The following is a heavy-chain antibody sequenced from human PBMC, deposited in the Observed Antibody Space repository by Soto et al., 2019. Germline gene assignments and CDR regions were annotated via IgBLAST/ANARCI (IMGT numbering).Heavy chain of an antibody. CDR1: GGTFSSYA. D-gene: IGHD5-12*01. CDR2: IIPIFGTA. Sequence: QVQLVQSGAEVKKPGSSVKVSCKASGGTFSSYAISWVRQAPGQGLEWMGGIIPIFGTANYAQKFQGRVMITADESTSTAYMELSSLRSEDTAVYYCARVPSATALKYYYYYGMDVWGQGTTVTVSS. J-gene: IGHJ6*02. V-gene: IGHV1-69*01. CDR3: ARVPSATALKYYYYYGMDV.